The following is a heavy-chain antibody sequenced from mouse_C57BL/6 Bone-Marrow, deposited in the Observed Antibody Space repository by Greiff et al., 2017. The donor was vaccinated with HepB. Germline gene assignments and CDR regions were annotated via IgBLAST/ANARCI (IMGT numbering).Heavy chain of an antibody. V-gene: IGHV5-4*01. CDR1: GFTFSSYA. CDR3: ARDRRRGFDY. Sequence: EVKLVESGGGLVKPGGSLKLSCAASGFTFSSYAMSWVRQTPEKRLEWVATISDGGSYTYYPDNVKGRFTISRDNAKNNLYLQMSHLKSEDTAMYYCARDRRRGFDYWGQGTTLTVSS. CDR2: ISDGGSYT. J-gene: IGHJ2*01.